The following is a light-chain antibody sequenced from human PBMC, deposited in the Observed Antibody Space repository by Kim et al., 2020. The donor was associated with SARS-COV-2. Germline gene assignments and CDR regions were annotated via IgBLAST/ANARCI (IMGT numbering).Light chain of an antibody. Sequence: SPGERATPSCRASQSVTSNYLAWYQQKPGQAPRLLIYAASNRATGIPNRFSGSGSGTDFTLTISRLEPEDFAVYYCQQYGSLPRTFGQGTKVDIK. CDR3: QQYGSLPRT. J-gene: IGKJ1*01. V-gene: IGKV3-20*01. CDR1: QSVTSNY. CDR2: AAS.